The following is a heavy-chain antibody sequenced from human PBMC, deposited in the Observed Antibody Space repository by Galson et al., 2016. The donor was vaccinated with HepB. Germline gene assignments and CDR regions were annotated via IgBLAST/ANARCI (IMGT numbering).Heavy chain of an antibody. CDR1: GFSVSSNY. J-gene: IGHJ3*02. V-gene: IGHV3-53*01. CDR2: IHIGGST. D-gene: IGHD5-18*01. CDR3: ARDTWKWGYNYASDASDI. Sequence: SLRLSCAASGFSVSSNYMSWVRQTPGKGLEWVSVIHIGGSTYYGDSVKGRVTISRDNSKNAVYLQMNSLRAEDTAVYFSARDTWKWGYNYASDASDIWGRGTMVAVSS.